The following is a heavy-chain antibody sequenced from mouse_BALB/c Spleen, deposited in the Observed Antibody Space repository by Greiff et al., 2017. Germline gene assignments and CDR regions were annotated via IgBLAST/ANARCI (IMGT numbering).Heavy chain of an antibody. CDR2: IWAGGST. CDR3: ARDEGGRGGFDY. V-gene: IGHV2-9*02. CDR1: GFSLTSYG. Sequence: VKLQESGPGLVAPSQSLSITCTVSGFSLTSYGVHWVRQPPGKGLEWLGVIWAGGSTNYNSALMSRLSISKDNSKSQVFLKMNSLQTDDTAMYYCARDEGGRGGFDYWGQGTTLTVSS. J-gene: IGHJ2*01. D-gene: IGHD1-1*02.